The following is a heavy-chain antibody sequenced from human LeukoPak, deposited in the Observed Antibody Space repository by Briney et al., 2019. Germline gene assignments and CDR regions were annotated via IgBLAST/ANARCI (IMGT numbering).Heavy chain of an antibody. V-gene: IGHV4-59*08. CDR1: GGSISSYY. Sequence: TSETLSLTCTVSGGSISSYYWSWIRQPPGKGLEWIGYIYYSGSTNYNPSLKSRVTISVDTSKNQFSLKLSSVTAADTAVYYCARHSRRGYSYGSGYYFDYWGQGTLVTVSS. CDR3: ARHSRRGYSYGSGYYFDY. CDR2: IYYSGST. J-gene: IGHJ4*02. D-gene: IGHD5-18*01.